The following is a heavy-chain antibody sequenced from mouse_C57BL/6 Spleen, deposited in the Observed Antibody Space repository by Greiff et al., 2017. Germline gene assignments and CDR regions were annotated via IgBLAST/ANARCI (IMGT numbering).Heavy chain of an antibody. D-gene: IGHD2-3*01. CDR3: ARYDGYIYYYAMDY. Sequence: QVQLQQSGAELARPGASVKLSCKASGYTFTSYGISWVKQRPGQGLEWIGEIYPRSGNTYYNEKFKGKATLTADKSSSTAYMELRSLTSEDSAVYFCARYDGYIYYYAMDYWGQGTSVTVSS. V-gene: IGHV1-81*01. CDR2: IYPRSGNT. J-gene: IGHJ4*01. CDR1: GYTFTSYG.